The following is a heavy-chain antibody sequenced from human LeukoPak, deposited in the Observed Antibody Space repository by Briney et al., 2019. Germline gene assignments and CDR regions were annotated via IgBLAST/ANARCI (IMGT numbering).Heavy chain of an antibody. CDR1: GFIFNNYA. CDR2: ISWNSGSI. V-gene: IGHV3-9*01. CDR3: ARDEY. Sequence: GGSLRLSCAGSGFIFNNYAMHWVRQPPGKGLEWVSGISWNSGSIDYVDSVKGRFTISRDNAQNSLYLQMDSLRAEDTAVYYCARDEYWGQGTLVTVSS. J-gene: IGHJ4*02.